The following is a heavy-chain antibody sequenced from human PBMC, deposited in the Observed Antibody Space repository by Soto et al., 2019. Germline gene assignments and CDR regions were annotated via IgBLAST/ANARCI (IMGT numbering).Heavy chain of an antibody. V-gene: IGHV3-33*01. CDR2: IWYDGSNK. D-gene: IGHD1-1*01. CDR1: GFTFSSYG. CDR3: ARDTPKPGAPNDVNAFDI. Sequence: GGSLRLSCAASGFTFSSYGMHWVRQAPGKGLEWVAVIWYDGSNKYYADSVKGRFTISRDNSKNTLYLQMNSLRAEDTAVYYCARDTPKPGAPNDVNAFDIWGQGTMVTVSS. J-gene: IGHJ3*02.